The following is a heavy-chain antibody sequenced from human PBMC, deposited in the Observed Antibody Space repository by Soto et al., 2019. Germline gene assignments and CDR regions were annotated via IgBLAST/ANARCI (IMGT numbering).Heavy chain of an antibody. J-gene: IGHJ4*02. CDR3: ARRGDYFDGTYYYYAFDY. Sequence: GESLKISCTGSGYTFTTSSIGGLRQIGGKGLEWMRIIYPDDSSTKYSPSFQEQITTSAGKSISTAFLQGRSLKAPDTAMYYCARRGDYFDGTYYYYAFDYWGQGTLVTVSS. CDR2: IYPDDSST. D-gene: IGHD3-22*01. CDR1: GYTFTTSS. V-gene: IGHV5-51*01.